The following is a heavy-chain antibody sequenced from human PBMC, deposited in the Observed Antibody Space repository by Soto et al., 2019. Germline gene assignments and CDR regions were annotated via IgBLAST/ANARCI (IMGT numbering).Heavy chain of an antibody. V-gene: IGHV4-31*03. D-gene: IGHD1-26*01. Sequence: SETLSLTCTVSGGSISSGSYHWSWIRQHPGKGLEWIGNIYYSGSSYYNPSLKSRATISIDTSKDQFSLRLGSVTAADTAVYYCARVVGSSYYFRHDCWGRGTLVTVSS. CDR1: GGSISSGSYH. J-gene: IGHJ4*02. CDR2: IYYSGSS. CDR3: ARVVGSSYYFRHDC.